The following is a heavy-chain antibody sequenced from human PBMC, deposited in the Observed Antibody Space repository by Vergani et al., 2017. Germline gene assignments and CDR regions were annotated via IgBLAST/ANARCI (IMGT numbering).Heavy chain of an antibody. CDR2: IRHDGIT. V-gene: IGHV4-34*01. D-gene: IGHD2-8*01. J-gene: IGHJ4*02. Sequence: QAQLQQWGAGLLKPSETLSLTCAIYGRSFNDYWWTWIRQPPGKGLEWIGEIRHDGITHYSPSLKSRVTISIDTSTHQFSLNLRSVTAADTAVYYRAREGYCTNGVCFTLFDVWGQGALVTVSS. CDR3: AREGYCTNGVCFTLFDV. CDR1: GRSFNDYW.